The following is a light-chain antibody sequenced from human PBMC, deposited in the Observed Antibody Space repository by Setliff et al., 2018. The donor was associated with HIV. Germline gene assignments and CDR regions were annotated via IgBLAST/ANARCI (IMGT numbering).Light chain of an antibody. CDR3: CSNTGSNTYV. Sequence: QSALAQPTSVSGSPGQSITISCTGTSSDVGRYNLVSWYQQHPGKAPKLMIYQATKRPSGVSNRFSGSKSGNTASLTISGLQAEDEADYYCCSNTGSNTYVFGTGTKVTVL. V-gene: IGLV2-23*01. CDR1: SSDVGRYNL. CDR2: QAT. J-gene: IGLJ1*01.